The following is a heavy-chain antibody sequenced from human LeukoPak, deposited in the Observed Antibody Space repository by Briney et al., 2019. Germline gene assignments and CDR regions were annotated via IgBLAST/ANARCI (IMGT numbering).Heavy chain of an antibody. CDR3: ARGRGGVPIDPFDY. J-gene: IGHJ4*02. D-gene: IGHD2-21*01. Sequence: QPGGSLRLSCAASGFTFSSYWMHWVRQAPGKGLVWVSRINSDGSSTSYADSVKGRFTISRDNAKNTLYLQMNSLRAEDTAVYYCARGRGGVPIDPFDYWGQGTLVTVSS. V-gene: IGHV3-74*01. CDR1: GFTFSSYW. CDR2: INSDGSST.